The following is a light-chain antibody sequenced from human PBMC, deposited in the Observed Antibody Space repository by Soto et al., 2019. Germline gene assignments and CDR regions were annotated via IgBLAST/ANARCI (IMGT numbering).Light chain of an antibody. CDR3: QQSYRTPYT. CDR2: AAS. CDR1: QSISTY. J-gene: IGKJ2*01. Sequence: IQLTQSPSSLSASVGDTVTITCRPSQSISTYLNWYQHKPGKAPNLLIQAASSLLSGVPSRFSGSGSETEFTLNIRGLRPEDFATYYCQQSYRTPYTFGQGTSLEIK. V-gene: IGKV1-39*01.